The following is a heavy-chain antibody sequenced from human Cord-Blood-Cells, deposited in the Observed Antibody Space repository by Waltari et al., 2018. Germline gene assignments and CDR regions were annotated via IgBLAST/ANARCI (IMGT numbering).Heavy chain of an antibody. D-gene: IGHD2-2*01. CDR1: GGSISSYY. CDR3: ASLGCSSTSCYDY. V-gene: IGHV4-59*01. CDR2: IYYSGST. J-gene: IGHJ4*02. Sequence: QVQLQESGPGLVKPSETLSLTYPVSGGSISSYYWRWIRQPPGKGLEWIGYIYYSGSTNYNPSLKSRVTISVDTSKNQFSLKLSSVTAADTAVYYCASLGCSSTSCYDYWGQGTLVTVSS.